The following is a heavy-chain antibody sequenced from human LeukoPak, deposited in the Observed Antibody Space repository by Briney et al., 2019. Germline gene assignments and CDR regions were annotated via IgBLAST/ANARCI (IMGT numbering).Heavy chain of an antibody. CDR1: GYTFTSYD. V-gene: IGHV1-18*01. CDR3: ARSSYCSSTSCFEYFPH. CDR2: ISAYNGNT. J-gene: IGHJ1*01. Sequence: ASVKVSCKTSGYTFTSYDITWVRQAPGQGLEWMGWISAYNGNTNYAQKLQGRVTMTTDTSTSTAYMELRSLRSDDTAAYYCARSSYCSSTSCFEYFPHWGQGTLVTVSS. D-gene: IGHD2-2*01.